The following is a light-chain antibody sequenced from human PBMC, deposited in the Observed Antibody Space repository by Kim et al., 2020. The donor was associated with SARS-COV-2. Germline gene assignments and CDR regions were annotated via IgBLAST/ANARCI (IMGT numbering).Light chain of an antibody. CDR3: QVWDSSPVV. CDR2: RDD. Sequence: SVSPGQTASITWAGDNLGSKYAHWYQQKPGQGPVLVIYRDDKRPSGIPERFSGSNSGNTATLTISRAQAGDEADYYCQVWDSSPVVFGGGTQLTVL. J-gene: IGLJ3*02. V-gene: IGLV3-9*01. CDR1: NLGSKY.